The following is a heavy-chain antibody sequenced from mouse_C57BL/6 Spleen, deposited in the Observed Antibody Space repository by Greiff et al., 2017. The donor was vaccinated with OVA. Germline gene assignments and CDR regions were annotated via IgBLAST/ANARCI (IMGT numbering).Heavy chain of an antibody. J-gene: IGHJ4*01. CDR2: INPSSGYT. CDR3: ARSLTVVATDAMDY. V-gene: IGHV1-7*01. CDR1: GYTFTSYW. Sequence: QVHVKQSGAELAKPGASVKLSCKASGYTFTSYWMHWVKQRPGQGLEWIGYINPSSGYTKYNQKFKDKAALTADKSSSTAYMQLSSLTYEDSAVYYCARSLTVVATDAMDYWGQGTSVTVSS. D-gene: IGHD1-1*01.